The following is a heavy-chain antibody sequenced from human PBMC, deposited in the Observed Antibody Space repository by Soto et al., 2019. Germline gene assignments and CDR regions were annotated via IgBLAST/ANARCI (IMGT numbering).Heavy chain of an antibody. CDR3: ARGGYCSSTSCYPQYFQH. J-gene: IGHJ1*01. CDR1: GFTFSDYY. D-gene: IGHD2-2*01. V-gene: IGHV3-11*01. Sequence: QVQLVESGGGLVKPGGSLRLYCAASGFTFSDYYMSWIRQAPGKGLEWVSYIGSSGSTIYYADSVKGRFTVSMDNAKNSLFLQMNSLRAEDTAVYYCARGGYCSSTSCYPQYFQHWGQGTLVTVSS. CDR2: IGSSGSTI.